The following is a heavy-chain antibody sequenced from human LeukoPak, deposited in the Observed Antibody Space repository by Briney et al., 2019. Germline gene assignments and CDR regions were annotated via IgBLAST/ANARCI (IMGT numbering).Heavy chain of an antibody. CDR2: ISSSSDYI. V-gene: IGHV3-21*01. CDR1: GFIFSSYS. J-gene: IGHJ5*02. CDR3: HPHYYGLGNLSWLDP. D-gene: IGHD3-10*01. Sequence: PGGSLRLSCAAYGFIFSSYSMNWVRQAPGKGLEWVSSISSSSDYIYYADSVKGRFTISRDNAKNSLYLQMNSLRAEDTAVYYCHPHYYGLGNLSWLDPWGQGILVTVSS.